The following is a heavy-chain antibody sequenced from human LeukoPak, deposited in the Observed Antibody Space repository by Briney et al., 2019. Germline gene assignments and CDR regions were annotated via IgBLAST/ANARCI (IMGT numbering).Heavy chain of an antibody. J-gene: IGHJ5*02. CDR1: GFIFSSYA. Sequence: GGSLRLSCAASGFIFSSYAMSWVRQAPGKGLEWVSAISGSGGSTYYADSVKGRFTISRDNSKNTLYLQMSSLRAEDTAVYYCAKDPLLATYYDFWSGYFTNWFDPWGQGTLVTVSS. D-gene: IGHD3-3*01. V-gene: IGHV3-23*01. CDR3: AKDPLLATYYDFWSGYFTNWFDP. CDR2: ISGSGGST.